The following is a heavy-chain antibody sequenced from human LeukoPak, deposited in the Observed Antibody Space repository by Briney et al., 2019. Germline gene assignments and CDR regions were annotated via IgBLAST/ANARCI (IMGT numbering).Heavy chain of an antibody. D-gene: IGHD3-3*01. CDR2: ISSSSSYI. J-gene: IGHJ4*02. Sequence: GGSLSLSCAASGFTFSSYSMNWVRQAPGKGLEWVSSISSSSSYIYYADSVKGRFTISRDNAKNSLYLQMNSLRAEDTAVYYCARVSRFLEWLFFDYWGQGTLVTVSS. CDR1: GFTFSSYS. V-gene: IGHV3-21*01. CDR3: ARVSRFLEWLFFDY.